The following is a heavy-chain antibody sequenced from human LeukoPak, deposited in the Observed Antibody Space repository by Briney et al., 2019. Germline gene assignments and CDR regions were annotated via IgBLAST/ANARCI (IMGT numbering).Heavy chain of an antibody. CDR2: INPDGGNT. CDR3: ARIRDGFNDAYDI. D-gene: IGHD5-24*01. Sequence: ASVKVSCKASGYTFTNSYIHCVRQAPGQVLEWMGLINPDGGNTNYAQNFQGRVTLTRDTSTSTVYMELSSLRSEDTSIYYCARIRDGFNDAYDIWGQGTMVTVSS. J-gene: IGHJ3*02. CDR1: GYTFTNSY. V-gene: IGHV1-46*01.